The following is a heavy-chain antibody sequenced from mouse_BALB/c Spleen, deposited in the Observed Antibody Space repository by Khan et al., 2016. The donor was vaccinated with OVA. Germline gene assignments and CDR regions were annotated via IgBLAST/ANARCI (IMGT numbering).Heavy chain of an antibody. CDR3: ARDAGRY. CDR2: INPKNGGT. J-gene: IGHJ4*01. CDR1: GYTFPEYT. V-gene: IGHV1-18*01. Sequence: EVQLQQSGPELVKPGASVKISCKTSGYTFPEYTVHWVKQSLGKSLDWIGVINPKNGGTAYNQKFKGKATLNVDKSSSTAYMEFRSLTSDDSAVYDCARDAGRYWGQGTSVTVAS. D-gene: IGHD3-3*01.